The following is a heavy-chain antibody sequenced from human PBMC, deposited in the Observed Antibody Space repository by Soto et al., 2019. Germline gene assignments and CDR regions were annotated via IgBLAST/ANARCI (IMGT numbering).Heavy chain of an antibody. V-gene: IGHV1-3*01. D-gene: IGHD2-2*01. CDR2: INAGNGNT. CDR1: GYTFTSYA. J-gene: IGHJ6*02. CDR3: ARNHYCSSTSCYYGPYYYGMDV. Sequence: GASVKVSCKASGYTFTSYAMHWVRQAPGQRLEWMGWINAGNGNTKYSQKFQGRVTITRDTSASTAYMELSSLRSEDTAVYYCARNHYCSSTSCYYGPYYYGMDVWGQGTTVTVSS.